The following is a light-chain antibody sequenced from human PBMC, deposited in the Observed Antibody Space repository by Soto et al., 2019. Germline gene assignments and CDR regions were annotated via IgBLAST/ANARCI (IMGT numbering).Light chain of an antibody. CDR1: QSVSSRY. Sequence: EIVLTQSPGTLSLSPGERATLSCRASQSVSSRYLAWYQQKPGQAPRLHIYGASSRATGIPDRFSGSGSGTDFTLTINRLEPEDFAVYYCHHYDNSPPFTFGPGTKVDIK. J-gene: IGKJ3*01. CDR3: HHYDNSPPFT. CDR2: GAS. V-gene: IGKV3-20*01.